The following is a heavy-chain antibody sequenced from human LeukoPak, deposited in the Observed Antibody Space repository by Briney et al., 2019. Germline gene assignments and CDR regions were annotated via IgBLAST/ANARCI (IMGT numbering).Heavy chain of an antibody. D-gene: IGHD5-18*01. CDR3: ARVRDEYGYGWGGFWYFDL. CDR2: MNPNSGNT. J-gene: IGHJ2*01. CDR1: GYTFTSYD. Sequence: GASVKVSCKASGYTFTSYDINWVRQATGQGLEWMGRMNPNSGNTGYAQKFQGRATMTRNTSTSTAYMELSSLRSEDTAVYYCARVRDEYGYGWGGFWYFDLWGRGTLVTVSS. V-gene: IGHV1-8*01.